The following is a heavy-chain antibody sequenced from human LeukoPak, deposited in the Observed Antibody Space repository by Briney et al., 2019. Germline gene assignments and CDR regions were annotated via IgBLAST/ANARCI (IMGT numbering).Heavy chain of an antibody. CDR3: ARDWTYDFWKSDY. V-gene: IGHV4-39*02. J-gene: IGHJ4*02. Sequence: PSETLSLTCTVSGGSISSSSSYWGWIRQTPGKGLEWIGSMYYSGGTYYNPSLKSRVTISVDTSKNQFSLNLSSVTAADTAVYYCARDWTYDFWKSDYWGQGTLVTVSS. CDR1: GGSISSSSSY. CDR2: MYYSGGT. D-gene: IGHD3-3*01.